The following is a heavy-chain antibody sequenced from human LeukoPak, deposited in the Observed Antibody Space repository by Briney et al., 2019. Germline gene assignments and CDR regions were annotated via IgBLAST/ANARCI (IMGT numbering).Heavy chain of an antibody. J-gene: IGHJ5*02. CDR2: IYYSGST. Sequence: SETLSLTCAVYGGSFSGYYWSWIRQPPGKGLEWIGSIYYSGSTYYNPSLKSRVTISVDTSKNQFSLKLSSVTAADTAVYYCAREGIVGATMVVDWFDPWGQGTLVTVSS. V-gene: IGHV4-34*01. CDR1: GGSFSGYY. CDR3: AREGIVGATMVVDWFDP. D-gene: IGHD1-26*01.